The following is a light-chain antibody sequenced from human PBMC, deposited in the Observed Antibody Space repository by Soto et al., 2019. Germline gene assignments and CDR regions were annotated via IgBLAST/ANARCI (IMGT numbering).Light chain of an antibody. Sequence: DIQMTQSPSSLSASVGDRVIITCRASQSISHYLAWYQQRPGKAPKLLIYDASTLEGGIPSRFSGSGSGTKFSLIISSLQPDDVATYYCQQCKSDSTFGQGTKLGIK. CDR1: QSISHY. CDR3: QQCKSDST. V-gene: IGKV1-5*01. J-gene: IGKJ2*01. CDR2: DAS.